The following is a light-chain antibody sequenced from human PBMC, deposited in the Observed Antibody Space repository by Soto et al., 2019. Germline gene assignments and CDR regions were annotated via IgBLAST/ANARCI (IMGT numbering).Light chain of an antibody. V-gene: IGLV2-14*01. Sequence: QSALTQPASVSGSPGQSITISCTGTSSDVGGYDYVSWYQQHPGKAPKLLIYDVTSRPSGVSNRFSGSKSGNTASLSISGLQAEDEADYYCTSYASSSTFLLFGGGTKVTVL. J-gene: IGLJ2*01. CDR3: TSYASSSTFLL. CDR2: DVT. CDR1: SSDVGGYDY.